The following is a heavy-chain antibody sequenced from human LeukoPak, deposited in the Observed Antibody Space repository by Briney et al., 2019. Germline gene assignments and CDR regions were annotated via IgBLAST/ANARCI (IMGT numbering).Heavy chain of an antibody. Sequence: SETLSLTCTVSGGSISSYYWSWIRQPPGKGLEWIGYIYYSGSTNYNPSLKSRVTISVDTSKNQFPLKLSSVTAADTAVYYCARVGGYSSIDFDYWGQGTLVTVSS. J-gene: IGHJ4*02. V-gene: IGHV4-59*12. CDR1: GGSISSYY. CDR3: ARVGGYSSIDFDY. CDR2: IYYSGST. D-gene: IGHD6-13*01.